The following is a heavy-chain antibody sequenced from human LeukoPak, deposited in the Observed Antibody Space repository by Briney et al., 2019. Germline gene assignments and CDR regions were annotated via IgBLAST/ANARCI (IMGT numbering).Heavy chain of an antibody. D-gene: IGHD3-16*02. CDR1: GGSISSSNW. V-gene: IGHV4-4*02. Sequence: SGTLSLTCAVSGGSISSSNWWSWVRQPPGKGLEWIGEINHSGSTNYNPSLKSRVTISVDTSKNQFSLKLSSVTAADTAVYYCARRDYYDYVWGSYREYYFDYWGQGTLVTVSS. CDR3: ARRDYYDYVWGSYREYYFDY. J-gene: IGHJ4*02. CDR2: INHSGST.